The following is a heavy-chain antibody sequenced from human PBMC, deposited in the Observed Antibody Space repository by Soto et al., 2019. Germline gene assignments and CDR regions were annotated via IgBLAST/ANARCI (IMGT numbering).Heavy chain of an antibody. CDR3: ARQIFAADY. D-gene: IGHD3-9*01. CDR1: GGTFEHAA. J-gene: IGHJ4*02. CDR2: INPMFNST. V-gene: IGHV1-69*01. Sequence: QVQLVQSGAEVKKPGSSVKVSCEAPGGTFEHAAITWVRQAPGQGLEWMGGINPMFNSTHYAQKFQGRVTITADAATSTAFMELRRLRSDDTAVYYCARQIFAADYWGQGTLLIVSS.